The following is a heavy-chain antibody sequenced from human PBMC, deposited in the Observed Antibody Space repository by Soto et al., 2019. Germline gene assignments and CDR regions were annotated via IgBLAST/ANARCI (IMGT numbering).Heavy chain of an antibody. CDR3: AMVDNYVTPTPQDV. Sequence: QVQLVQSGDEVRKPGSSVKVSCKAAGYIFVNYGIAGVRQAPGQVLEWMGWISPNSGNTHYASKVQGRLTMTTDTSTSTAYMDLGSLTSDDTAVYYCAMVDNYVTPTPQDVWGQGTTVTVSS. D-gene: IGHD3-16*01. V-gene: IGHV1-18*01. CDR2: ISPNSGNT. CDR1: GYIFVNYG. J-gene: IGHJ6*02.